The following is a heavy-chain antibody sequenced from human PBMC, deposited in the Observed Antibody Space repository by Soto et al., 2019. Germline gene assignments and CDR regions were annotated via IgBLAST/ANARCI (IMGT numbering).Heavy chain of an antibody. D-gene: IGHD2-2*02. CDR3: ARAIVVPAAIRHNWFDP. Sequence: PCQTLSLPGTPSRGSISSYYWRSILQPARKGREWSGRMYTSGSTNYNPSLKGRVTMSVDTSKNQFSLKLSSVTAADTAVYYCARAIVVPAAIRHNWFDPWGKGTLVTVSS. V-gene: IGHV4-4*07. CDR2: MYTSGST. J-gene: IGHJ5*02. CDR1: RGSISSYY.